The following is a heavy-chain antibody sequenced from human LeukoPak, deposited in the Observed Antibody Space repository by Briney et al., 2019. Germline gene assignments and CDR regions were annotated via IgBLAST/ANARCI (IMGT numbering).Heavy chain of an antibody. V-gene: IGHV1-2*02. D-gene: IGHD6-19*01. CDR1: GYTFTSYG. Sequence: ASVKVSCKASGYTFTSYGISWVRQAPGQGLEWMGWINPNSGGTNYAQKFQGRVTMTRDTSISTAYMELSRLRSDDTAVYYCARGRRLARNDAFDIWGQGTMVTVSS. CDR3: ARGRRLARNDAFDI. J-gene: IGHJ3*02. CDR2: INPNSGGT.